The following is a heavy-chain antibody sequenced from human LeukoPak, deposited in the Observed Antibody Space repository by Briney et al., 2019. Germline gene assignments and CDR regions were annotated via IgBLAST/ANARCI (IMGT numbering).Heavy chain of an antibody. V-gene: IGHV3-49*04. CDR3: ARRAGEYSHPYDY. Sequence: GGSLRLSCTASGFTFGDYAMTWVRQAPGKGLEWVGFIASETYGGTSEYAASVKGRFTISRDDSKSIAYLQMNSLKTEDTPIYYCARRAGEYSHPYDYWGQGTLVTVSS. CDR1: GFTFGDYA. CDR2: IASETYGGTS. D-gene: IGHD2-15*01. J-gene: IGHJ4*02.